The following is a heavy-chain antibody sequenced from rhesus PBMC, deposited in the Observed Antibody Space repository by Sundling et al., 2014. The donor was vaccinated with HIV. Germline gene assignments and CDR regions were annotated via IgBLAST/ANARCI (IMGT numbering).Heavy chain of an antibody. CDR2: IGGNSGSR. D-gene: IGHD1-14*01. CDR3: ASPKYSWNDVYFDY. V-gene: IGHV4-165*01. CDR1: GGSISSNY. J-gene: IGHJ4*01. Sequence: QLQLQESGPGLVKPSETLSVTCAVSGGSISSNYWSWIRQSQGKGLEWIGSIGGNSGSRYYNPSLKSQVAISIDTSKKQFSLRLSSVTAADTAVYYCASPKYSWNDVYFDYWGQGALVTVSS.